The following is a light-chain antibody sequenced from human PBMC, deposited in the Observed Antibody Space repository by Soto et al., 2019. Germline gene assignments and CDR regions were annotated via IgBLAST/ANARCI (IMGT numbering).Light chain of an antibody. Sequence: QFALTQPASVSGSPGQSITISCTGTSSDVGSYNLVSWYQQHPGKAPKLMIYDVSKRPSGVSNRFSGSKSVHTASLTISGLQAEDEADYYCCSYAGSSTVVFGAGTKLTVL. CDR3: CSYAGSSTVV. V-gene: IGLV2-23*02. J-gene: IGLJ2*01. CDR1: SSDVGSYNL. CDR2: DVS.